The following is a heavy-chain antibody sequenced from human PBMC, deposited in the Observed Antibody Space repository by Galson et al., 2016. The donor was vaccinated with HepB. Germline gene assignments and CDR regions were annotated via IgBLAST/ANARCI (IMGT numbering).Heavy chain of an antibody. CDR1: GFTFSTYG. J-gene: IGHJ4*02. D-gene: IGHD5-18*01. CDR3: AKDSRGYSYGYYFDY. CDR2: ISYDGRNK. Sequence: SLRLSCAASGFTFSTYGMHWARQAPGKGLEWVAVISYDGRNKYYADSVKGRFTVSRDNSNNTLYLQMNSLRAEDTAVYYCAKDSRGYSYGYYFDYWGQGILVTVST. V-gene: IGHV3-30*18.